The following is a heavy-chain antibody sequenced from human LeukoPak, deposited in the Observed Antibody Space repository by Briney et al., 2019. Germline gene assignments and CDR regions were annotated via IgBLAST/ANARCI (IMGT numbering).Heavy chain of an antibody. CDR1: GFTVSRNY. D-gene: IGHD3-16*01. CDR2: IYGGGST. CDR3: ARGDDFSGDY. J-gene: IGHJ4*02. V-gene: IGHV3-53*01. Sequence: GGSLRLSCAASGFTVSRNYMSWVRQAPGKGLEWVSVIYGGGSTYYADSVKGRFTISRDNAKNSLYLQMNSLRVEDTAVYYCARGDDFSGDYWGQGTLVTVSS.